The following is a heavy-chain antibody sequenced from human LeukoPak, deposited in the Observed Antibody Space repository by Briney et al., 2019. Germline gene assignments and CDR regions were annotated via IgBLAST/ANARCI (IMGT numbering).Heavy chain of an antibody. J-gene: IGHJ4*02. CDR3: ARDRGGATWFDY. V-gene: IGHV4-39*02. CDR1: GGSISSSSYY. CDR2: IYYSGST. Sequence: SSETLSLTCTVSGGSISSSSYYWGWIRQPPGKGLEWIGSIYYSGSTYYNPSPKSRVTISVDTSKNQFSLKLSSVTAADTAVYYCARDRGGATWFDYWGQGTLVTVSS. D-gene: IGHD1-26*01.